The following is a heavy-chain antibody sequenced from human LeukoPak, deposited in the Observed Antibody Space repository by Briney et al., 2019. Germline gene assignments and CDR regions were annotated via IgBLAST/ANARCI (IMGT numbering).Heavy chain of an antibody. Sequence: PGGSLRLSCAASGFTFSSYWMYWVRQAPGTGLVWVSRINSDGSSTNYADSVKGRFTISRDNAKNTLYLQMNSLSAEDTAVYYCARAAAGSDYWGQGTLVTVSS. D-gene: IGHD6-25*01. CDR3: ARAAAGSDY. CDR1: GFTFSSYW. V-gene: IGHV3-74*01. J-gene: IGHJ4*02. CDR2: INSDGSST.